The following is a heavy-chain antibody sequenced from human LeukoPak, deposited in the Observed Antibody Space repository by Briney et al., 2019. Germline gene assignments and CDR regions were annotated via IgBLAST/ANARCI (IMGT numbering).Heavy chain of an antibody. CDR2: ISPNSGGT. V-gene: IGHV1-2*02. CDR1: GYTFTGYY. CDR3: ARGPPPVAKVATVLNY. Sequence: ASVKVSCKASGYTFTGYYMHWVRQAPGQGLEWMGWISPNSGGTNYAHNFQGRVTMTRDTSISTGYMELRSLRYDDTAIYYCARGPPPVAKVATVLNYRGQGTLVTVSS. J-gene: IGHJ4*02. D-gene: IGHD2-2*01.